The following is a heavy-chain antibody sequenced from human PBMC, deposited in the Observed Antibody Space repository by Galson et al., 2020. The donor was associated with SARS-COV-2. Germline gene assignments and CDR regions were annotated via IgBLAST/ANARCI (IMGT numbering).Heavy chain of an antibody. J-gene: IGHJ1*01. Sequence: SQTLSLTCTVSGGSISSYYWSWIRQPPGKGLEWIGYTYYSGSTNYNPSLKSRVTISVDTSKNQFSLKLSSVTAADTAVYYCAGLYYDSSGYYAYFQHWGQGTLVTVSS. V-gene: IGHV4-59*13. CDR2: TYYSGST. D-gene: IGHD3-22*01. CDR1: GGSISSYY. CDR3: AGLYYDSSGYYAYFQH.